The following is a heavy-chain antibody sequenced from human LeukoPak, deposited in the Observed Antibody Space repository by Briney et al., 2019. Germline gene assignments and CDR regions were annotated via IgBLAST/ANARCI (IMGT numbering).Heavy chain of an antibody. CDR3: AKRSVCSGGSCYSGTFDY. CDR1: GFTFSSYA. CDR2: ISGSGGST. V-gene: IGHV3-23*01. Sequence: GGSLRLSCAASGFTFSSYAMSWVRQAPGKGLEWVSAISGSGGSTYYADSVKGRFTISRDNSKNTLYLQMNSLRAEDTAVYYCAKRSVCSGGSCYSGTFDYWGQGTLVTVSS. D-gene: IGHD2-15*01. J-gene: IGHJ4*02.